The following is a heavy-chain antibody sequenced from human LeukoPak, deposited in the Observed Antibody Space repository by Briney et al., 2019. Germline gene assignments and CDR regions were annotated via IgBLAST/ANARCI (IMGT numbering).Heavy chain of an antibody. Sequence: SETLSLTYTVSGGSISSGGYYWSWIRQHPGKGLEWIGYIYYSGSTYYNPSLKSRVTISVDTSKNQFSLKLSSVTAADTAVYYCARVIGYCSGGSCYPYNWFDPWGQGTLVTVSS. CDR3: ARVIGYCSGGSCYPYNWFDP. CDR2: IYYSGST. CDR1: GGSISSGGYY. D-gene: IGHD2-15*01. V-gene: IGHV4-31*03. J-gene: IGHJ5*02.